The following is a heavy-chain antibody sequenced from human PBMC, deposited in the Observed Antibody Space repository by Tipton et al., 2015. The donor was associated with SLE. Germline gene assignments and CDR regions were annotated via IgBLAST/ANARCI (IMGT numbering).Heavy chain of an antibody. J-gene: IGHJ3*02. CDR2: IYFSGTT. D-gene: IGHD2-15*01. CDR3: AIPTTQHCSGGGCYRHDAFDI. CDR1: GGSISCYY. Sequence: TLSLTCTVSGGSISCYYWSWFRQPPGKGLEWIGYIYFSGTTNYNPSLKSRVTMSVDTSKNQFSLKLNSVTAADTAVYYCAIPTTQHCSGGGCYRHDAFDIWGQGTMVTVSS. V-gene: IGHV4-4*08.